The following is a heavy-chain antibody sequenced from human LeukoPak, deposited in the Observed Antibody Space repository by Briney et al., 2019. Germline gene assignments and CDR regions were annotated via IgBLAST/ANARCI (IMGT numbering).Heavy chain of an antibody. Sequence: PGGSLRLSCAASGFNLDDYAMSWVRQAPGKGLEWIGSIYHSGSTYYNPSLKSRVTISVDTSKNQFSLKLSSVTAADTAVYYCARGDRSHPPGLVFYYYYYMDVWGKGTTVTVSS. D-gene: IGHD1-14*01. J-gene: IGHJ6*03. V-gene: IGHV4-38-2*01. CDR2: IYHSGST. CDR1: GFNLDDYA. CDR3: ARGDRSHPPGLVFYYYYYMDV.